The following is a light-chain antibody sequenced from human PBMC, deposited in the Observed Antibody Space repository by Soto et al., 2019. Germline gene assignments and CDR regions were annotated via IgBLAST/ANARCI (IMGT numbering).Light chain of an antibody. CDR1: SSDVGGYNY. CDR2: DVS. J-gene: IGLJ1*01. V-gene: IGLV2-14*03. Sequence: QSALTQPASVSGSPGQSITISCTGTSSDVGGYNYVSWYQQHPGKAPKLMIYDVSNRPSGVSNRFSGSKSGNTASLTISGLKAEDEADYYCSSYTSSSLHVFGTGTKVTVL. CDR3: SSYTSSSLHV.